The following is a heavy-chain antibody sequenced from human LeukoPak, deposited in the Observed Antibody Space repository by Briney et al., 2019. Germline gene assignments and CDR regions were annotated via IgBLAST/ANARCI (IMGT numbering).Heavy chain of an antibody. CDR3: ARVSAYVGSGWFFDY. D-gene: IGHD6-19*01. V-gene: IGHV4-59*10. Sequence: PSETLSLTCAVYGGSFSGYYWSWIRQPAGKGLEWIGRIYTSGGTNYNPSLKSRVTMSVDTSKNQFSLKLSSVTAADTAVYYCARVSAYVGSGWFFDYWGQGTLVTVSS. CDR2: IYTSGGT. J-gene: IGHJ4*02. CDR1: GGSFSGYY.